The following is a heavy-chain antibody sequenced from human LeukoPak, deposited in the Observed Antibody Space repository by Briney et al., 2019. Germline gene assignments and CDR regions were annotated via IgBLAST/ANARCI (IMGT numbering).Heavy chain of an antibody. CDR3: ARGPGPLFGAWFDP. V-gene: IGHV4-34*01. D-gene: IGHD1-26*01. CDR1: GGSFSGYY. CDR2: INHSGST. J-gene: IGHJ5*02. Sequence: SETLSLTCAVYGGSFSGYYWSWIRQPPGKGLEWIGEINHSGSTNYNPSLESRVTISVDTSKNQFSLKLSSVTAADTAVYYCARGPGPLFGAWFDPWGQGTLVTVSS.